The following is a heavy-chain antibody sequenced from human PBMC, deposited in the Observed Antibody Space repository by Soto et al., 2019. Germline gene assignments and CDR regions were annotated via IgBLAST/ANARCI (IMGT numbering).Heavy chain of an antibody. V-gene: IGHV3-48*02. CDR2: ISFSGTTI. CDR3: ARDNGIAGSFDP. CDR1: GFTFSSYS. D-gene: IGHD2-21*01. J-gene: IGHJ5*02. Sequence: PGESLKISCAASGFTFSSYSMNWVRQAPGKGLEWVSYISFSGTTIYYADSVKGRFTISRDIAKNSLFLQMNSLRDEDTAVYYCARDNGIAGSFDPWGQGTLVTVSS.